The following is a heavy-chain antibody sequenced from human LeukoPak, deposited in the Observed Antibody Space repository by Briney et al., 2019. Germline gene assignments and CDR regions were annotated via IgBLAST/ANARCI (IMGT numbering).Heavy chain of an antibody. CDR2: IIPIFGTA. J-gene: IGHJ3*02. D-gene: IGHD6-13*01. CDR3: ARDHVQQLVLADAFDI. CDR1: GGTFSSYA. V-gene: IGHV1-69*01. Sequence: SVKVSCKASGGTFSSYAISWVRQAPGQGLEWMGGIIPIFGTANYAQKFQGRVTITADESTSTAYMELCSLRSEDTAVYYCARDHVQQLVLADAFDIWGQGTMVTVSS.